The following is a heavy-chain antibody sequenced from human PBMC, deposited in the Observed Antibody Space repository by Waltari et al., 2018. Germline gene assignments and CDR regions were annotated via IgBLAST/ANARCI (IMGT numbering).Heavy chain of an antibody. CDR3: ARDGATGRVKSYNPFDY. CDR1: GGSISSSSYY. CDR2: IYYSGST. V-gene: IGHV4-39*07. D-gene: IGHD1-1*01. J-gene: IGHJ4*02. Sequence: QLQLQESGPGLVKPSETLSLTCTVSGGSISSSSYYWGWIRQPPGKGLEWIGSIYYSGSTYYNPSLKSRVTISVDTSKNQCSLKLSSVTAADTAVYYCARDGATGRVKSYNPFDYWGQGTLVTVSS.